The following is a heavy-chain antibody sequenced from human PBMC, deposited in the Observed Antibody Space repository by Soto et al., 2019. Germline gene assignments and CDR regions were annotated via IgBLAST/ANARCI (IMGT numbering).Heavy chain of an antibody. V-gene: IGHV4-39*01. CDR3: ARPVGWLPY. J-gene: IGHJ4*02. CDR1: GGSISSSSYY. Sequence: SETLSLTCTVSGGSISSSSYYWGWIRQPPGKGLEWIGSIYYSGSTYYNPSLKSRVTISVDTSKNQFSLKLSSVTAADTAVYYCARPVGWLPYWGQGTLVTVSS. D-gene: IGHD5-12*01. CDR2: IYYSGST.